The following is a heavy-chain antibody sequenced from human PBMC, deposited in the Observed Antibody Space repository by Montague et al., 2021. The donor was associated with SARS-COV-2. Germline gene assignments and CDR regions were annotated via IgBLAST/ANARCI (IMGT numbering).Heavy chain of an antibody. D-gene: IGHD3-10*01. CDR2: IYNSATT. V-gene: IGHV4-39*07. CDR3: ARGLVGLLWFGEEYLGGNWFDP. Sequence: SETLSLTCTVSGGSITKSNFYWGWIRQPPGKVLEWIGTIYNSATTYYNSSLKSRVTISVDTSKNQFSLKLSSVTAADTAVYYCARGLVGLLWFGEEYLGGNWFDPWGQGTLVTVSS. CDR1: GGSITKSNFY. J-gene: IGHJ5*02.